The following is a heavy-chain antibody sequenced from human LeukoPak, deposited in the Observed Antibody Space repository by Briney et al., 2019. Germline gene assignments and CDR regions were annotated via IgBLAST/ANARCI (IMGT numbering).Heavy chain of an antibody. CDR3: ARHRPDFDWLLFRVDAFDI. CDR2: INHSGST. D-gene: IGHD3-9*01. Sequence: SSETLSLTCAVYGGSFSGYYWSWIRQPPGKGLEWIGEINHSGSTNYNPSLKSRVIISVDTSKNQFSLKLSSVTAADTAVYYCARHRPDFDWLLFRVDAFDIWGQGTMVTVSS. J-gene: IGHJ3*02. V-gene: IGHV4-34*01. CDR1: GGSFSGYY.